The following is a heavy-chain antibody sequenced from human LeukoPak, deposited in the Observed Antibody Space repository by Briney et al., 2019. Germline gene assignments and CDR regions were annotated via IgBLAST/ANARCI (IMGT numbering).Heavy chain of an antibody. D-gene: IGHD4-11*01. Sequence: PSETLSLTCTVSGGSISGYYWSWIRQPPGKGLEWIGFIYYTGNTNYNPSLKSRLTISVDTSNNQFSLKVSSVTAADTAVYCCVRSKSGTYSWFDPWGQGTLVTVSS. CDR3: VRSKSGTYSWFDP. CDR1: GGSISGYY. J-gene: IGHJ5*02. V-gene: IGHV4-59*01. CDR2: IYYTGNT.